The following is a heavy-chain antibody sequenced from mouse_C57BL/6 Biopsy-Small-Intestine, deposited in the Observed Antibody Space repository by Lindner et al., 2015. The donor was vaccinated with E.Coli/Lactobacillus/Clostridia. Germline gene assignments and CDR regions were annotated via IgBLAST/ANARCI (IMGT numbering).Heavy chain of an antibody. V-gene: IGHV1-81*01. CDR1: GYTFTSYG. D-gene: IGHD4-1*01. CDR2: IYPRSGNT. CDR3: VRGDLGAMDY. J-gene: IGHJ4*01. Sequence: VQLQESGAELARPGASVKLSCKASGYTFTSYGISWVKQRTGQGLEWIGEIYPRSGNTYYNEKFKGKATLTADKSSSTAYMELRSLTSEDSAVYFCVRGDLGAMDYWGQGTSVTVSS.